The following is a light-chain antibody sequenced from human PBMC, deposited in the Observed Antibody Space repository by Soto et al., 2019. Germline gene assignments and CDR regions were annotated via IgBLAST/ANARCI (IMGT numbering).Light chain of an antibody. CDR3: SSYGGNSNYV. J-gene: IGLJ1*01. CDR2: EVT. CDR1: SSDVGLYDY. V-gene: IGLV2-8*01. Sequence: QSALTQPPSASGSPGQSVTISCTGTSSDVGLYDYVSWYQQHPGKVPKLLIYEVTQRPSGVPDRFSGSKSGNTASLTVSGLQAEDEADYYCSSYGGNSNYVLGT.